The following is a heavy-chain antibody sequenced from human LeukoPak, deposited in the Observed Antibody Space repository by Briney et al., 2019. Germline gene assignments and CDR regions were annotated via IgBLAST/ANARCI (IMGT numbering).Heavy chain of an antibody. Sequence: RPGGSLRLSCAASGFAFSSLAMGWVRQAPGKGLEWVSVISDSGDTTYYADSVKGRFTISRDNSKNTLYLQMNSLRAEDTAIYYCAKDARCSDGWYFFDHWGQGALVTVSS. V-gene: IGHV3-23*01. CDR2: ISDSGDTT. CDR3: AKDARCSDGWYFFDH. D-gene: IGHD6-19*01. CDR1: GFAFSSLA. J-gene: IGHJ4*02.